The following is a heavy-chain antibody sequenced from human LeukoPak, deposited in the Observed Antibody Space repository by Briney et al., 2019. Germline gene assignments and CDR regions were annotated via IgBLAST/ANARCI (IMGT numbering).Heavy chain of an antibody. J-gene: IGHJ4*02. CDR3: ARGVWFGHHKDY. D-gene: IGHD3-10*01. V-gene: IGHV4-34*01. CDR1: GGSISSYY. CDR2: INHSGST. Sequence: SETLSLTCTVSGGSISSYYWSWIRQPPGKGLEWIGEINHSGSTNYNPSLKSRVTISVDTSKNQFSLKLSSVTAADTAVYYCARGVWFGHHKDYWGQGTLVTVSS.